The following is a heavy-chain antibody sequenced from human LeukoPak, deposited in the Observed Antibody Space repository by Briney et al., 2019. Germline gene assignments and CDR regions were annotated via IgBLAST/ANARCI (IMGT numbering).Heavy chain of an antibody. D-gene: IGHD7-27*01. CDR3: ARVRQNWGGFNAFDI. J-gene: IGHJ3*02. Sequence: GGSLRLSCAASGFTFSSYWMSWVRQAPGKGLEWVANIKQDGSGKYYVDSVKGRFTISRDNAKNSLYLQMNSLRAEDTAVYYCARVRQNWGGFNAFDIWGQGTMVTVSS. CDR1: GFTFSSYW. CDR2: IKQDGSGK. V-gene: IGHV3-7*01.